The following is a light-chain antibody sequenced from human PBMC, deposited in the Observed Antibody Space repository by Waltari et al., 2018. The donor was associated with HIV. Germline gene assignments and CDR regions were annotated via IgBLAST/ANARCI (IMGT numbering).Light chain of an antibody. CDR3: QQSDNWRPWT. CDR2: RDA. V-gene: IGKV3-15*01. J-gene: IGKJ1*01. Sequence: EIILTQSPDTLSVSPGERATLSCRASQSVSNNLAWFQQRPGQPPRLLIFRDAARATSSPSRFSGSGSGTEFNLTINNFQSEDFAVYYCQQSDNWRPWTFGRGTKVEVK. CDR1: QSVSNN.